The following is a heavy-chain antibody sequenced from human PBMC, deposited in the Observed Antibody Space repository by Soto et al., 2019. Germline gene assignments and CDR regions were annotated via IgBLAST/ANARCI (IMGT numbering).Heavy chain of an antibody. CDR1: GGSISSSSYY. Sequence: QLQLQESGPGLVKPSETLSLTCTVSGGSISSSSYYWGWIRQPPGKGLEWIGSIYYSGSTYYNPSLKSRVTISVDTSKNQFSLKLSSVTAADTAVYYCAREMATTTGIDYWGQGTLVTVSS. CDR3: AREMATTTGIDY. J-gene: IGHJ4*02. D-gene: IGHD1-1*01. V-gene: IGHV4-39*01. CDR2: IYYSGST.